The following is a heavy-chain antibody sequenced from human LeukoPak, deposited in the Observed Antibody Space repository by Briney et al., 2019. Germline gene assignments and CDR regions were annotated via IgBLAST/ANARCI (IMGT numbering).Heavy chain of an antibody. J-gene: IGHJ4*02. V-gene: IGHV4-4*02. CDR2: MYHSGNS. D-gene: IGHD6-19*01. Sequence: SETLSLTCGVSGGSISSSNWWTWVRQAPGKGLEWIGEMYHSGNSNYNPSLESRATISVDKSMNHFSLKLDSVTAADTALYYCASSSGWYRLDSWGQGTLVTVSS. CDR1: GGSISSSNW. CDR3: ASSSGWYRLDS.